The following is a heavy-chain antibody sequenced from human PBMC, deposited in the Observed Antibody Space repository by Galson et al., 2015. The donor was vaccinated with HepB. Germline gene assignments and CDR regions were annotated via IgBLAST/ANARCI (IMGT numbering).Heavy chain of an antibody. V-gene: IGHV3-30*04. CDR1: GFTFSSYA. CDR2: ISYDGSNK. D-gene: IGHD6-19*01. CDR3: ARESGWPNHDAFDI. J-gene: IGHJ3*02. Sequence: SLRLSCAASGFTFSSYAMHWVRQAPGKGLEWVAVISYDGSNKYYADSVKGRFTISRDNSKNTLYLQMNSLRAEDTAVYYCARESGWPNHDAFDIWGQGTMVTVSS.